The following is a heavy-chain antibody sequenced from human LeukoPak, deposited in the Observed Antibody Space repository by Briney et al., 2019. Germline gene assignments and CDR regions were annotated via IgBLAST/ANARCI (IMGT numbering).Heavy chain of an antibody. J-gene: IGHJ4*02. D-gene: IGHD5-24*01. CDR2: IYYSGST. Sequence: KTSETLSLTCTVSGGSISSYYWSWIRQPPGKGLEWIGYIYYSGSTNYNPSLKSRVTISVDTSKNQFSLRLSSVTAADTAVYYCARGVDAYKGGNYWGQGTLVTVSS. CDR1: GGSISSYY. V-gene: IGHV4-59*12. CDR3: ARGVDAYKGGNY.